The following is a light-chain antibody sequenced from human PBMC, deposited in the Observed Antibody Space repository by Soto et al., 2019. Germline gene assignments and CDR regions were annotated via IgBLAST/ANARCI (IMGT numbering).Light chain of an antibody. V-gene: IGLV2-8*01. CDR2: EVS. Sequence: QSALTQPPSASGSPGQSVAISCTGTSSDVGGYNYVSWYQHHPGKAPKLMIFEVSKRPSGVPDRFSGSKSGNTASLTVSGLQAADEADYYCTSYADGDNWVFGGGTKLTVL. CDR3: TSYADGDNWV. J-gene: IGLJ3*02. CDR1: SSDVGGYNY.